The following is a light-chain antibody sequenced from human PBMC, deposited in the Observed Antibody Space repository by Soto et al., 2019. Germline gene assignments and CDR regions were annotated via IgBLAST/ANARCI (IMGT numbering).Light chain of an antibody. CDR3: QQYGNSPRT. Sequence: EIVMTQSPGTLSLSPGERATLSRGASQSGSSTYLAWYQQKPGQAPRLLIYDASRRATGIPDRFSGSGSGTDFTLTISRLEPEDFAVYYCQQYGNSPRTFGQGTTVDIK. CDR1: QSGSSTY. V-gene: IGKV3-20*01. J-gene: IGKJ1*01. CDR2: DAS.